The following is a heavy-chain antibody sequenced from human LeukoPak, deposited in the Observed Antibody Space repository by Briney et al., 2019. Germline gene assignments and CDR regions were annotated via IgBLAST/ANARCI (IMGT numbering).Heavy chain of an antibody. CDR3: ARDPDITMLRGVNGVDV. CDR1: GFTFSSYE. V-gene: IGHV3-48*03. J-gene: IGHJ6*02. CDR2: ISTSGSTI. D-gene: IGHD3-10*01. Sequence: PGGSLSLSCAASGFTFSSYEMNWVHQAPGKGLEWVSYISTSGSTIYYADSVKGRFTISRDNAKNSLYLQMNSLRAEDTAVYYCARDPDITMLRGVNGVDVWGQGTTVTVSS.